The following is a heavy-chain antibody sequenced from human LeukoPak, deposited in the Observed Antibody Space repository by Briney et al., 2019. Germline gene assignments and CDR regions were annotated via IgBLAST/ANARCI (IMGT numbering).Heavy chain of an antibody. J-gene: IGHJ4*02. D-gene: IGHD6-19*01. CDR2: IYTGGDT. CDR3: ARGPNSSGWY. CDR1: GFSVSNKY. Sequence: GESLRLSCAASGFSVSNKYMSWVRQAPGKGLEWVSVIYTGGDTYYTDSVKGRFTISRDNSKNTLYLQMNSLRADDTAVYYCARGPNSSGWYWGQGTLVTVSS. V-gene: IGHV3-53*01.